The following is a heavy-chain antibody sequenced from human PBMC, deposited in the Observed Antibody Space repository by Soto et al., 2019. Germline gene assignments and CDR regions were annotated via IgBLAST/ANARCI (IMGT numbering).Heavy chain of an antibody. J-gene: IGHJ5*02. V-gene: IGHV3-15*07. CDR1: GFVFSNAW. D-gene: IGHD6-19*01. Sequence: GGSLRLSCTASGFVFSNAWMNWVRRGPGKGLEWVGHVKTKSDGWATDYAAPVKGRFTMSRDDSKNTVYLEMSGLKAEDTGIYYCSTGYSTGWYVGHWGQGTLVTFSS. CDR2: VKTKSDGWAT. CDR3: STGYSTGWYVGH.